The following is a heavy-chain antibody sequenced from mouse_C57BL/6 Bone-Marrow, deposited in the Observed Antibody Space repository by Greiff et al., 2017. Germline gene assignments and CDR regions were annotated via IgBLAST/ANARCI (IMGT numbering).Heavy chain of an antibody. CDR2: IDPENGDT. J-gene: IGHJ2*01. D-gene: IGHD1-1*01. CDR3: SSLYYYGSSSYYFDY. Sequence: EVKLVESGAELVRPGASVKLSCTASGFNIKDDYMHWVKQRPEQGLEWIGWIDPENGDTEYASKFQGKATITAETSSNTAYLQLSSLTSEDTAVYYCSSLYYYGSSSYYFDYWGQGTTLTVSS. CDR1: GFNIKDDY. V-gene: IGHV14-4*01.